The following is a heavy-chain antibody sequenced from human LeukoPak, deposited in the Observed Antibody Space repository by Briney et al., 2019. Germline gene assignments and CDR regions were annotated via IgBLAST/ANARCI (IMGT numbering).Heavy chain of an antibody. CDR1: GASFSDYY. V-gene: IGHV4-34*01. D-gene: IGHD4-17*01. CDR2: INHSGST. CDR3: ARGVSNYGDRTDNTLDP. Sequence: SETLSLTCAVYGASFSDYYWSWIRQPPGKGLEWIGEINHSGSTNYNTSLKSRVTISVDTSKSPFSLKLSSVTAADTAVYYCARGVSNYGDRTDNTLDPWGHGTLVSVSS. J-gene: IGHJ5*02.